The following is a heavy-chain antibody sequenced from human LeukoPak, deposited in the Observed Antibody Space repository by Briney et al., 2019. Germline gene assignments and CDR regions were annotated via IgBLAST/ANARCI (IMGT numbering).Heavy chain of an antibody. CDR1: GVTFTSHS. D-gene: IGHD6-19*01. CDR2: ISSSGHVT. J-gene: IGHJ4*02. Sequence: GGSMRLSCAASGVTFTSHSMSWVRQAPGKGLEWVSAISSSGHVTFYADSVKGRFTVSRDQSQNTLFLQMSSLRADDTAVYYCAKHRLPVAGSPSKNPTAYFEDWGQGILVTVSS. V-gene: IGHV3-23*01. CDR3: AKHRLPVAGSPSKNPTAYFED.